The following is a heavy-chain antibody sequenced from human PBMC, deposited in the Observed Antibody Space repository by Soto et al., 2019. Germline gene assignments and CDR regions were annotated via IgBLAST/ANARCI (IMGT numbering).Heavy chain of an antibody. Sequence: QVQLVESGGGVVQPGRSLRLSCAASGFTFSSYAMHWVGKAPGKGLEWVAVISYDGSNKYHADSVKGRFTISRDNSKNTLYLQMNSLRAEDTAVYYCAREGLPAAPQSYAFDIWGQGTMVTVSS. CDR3: AREGLPAAPQSYAFDI. CDR2: ISYDGSNK. J-gene: IGHJ3*02. CDR1: GFTFSSYA. D-gene: IGHD2-2*01. V-gene: IGHV3-30-3*01.